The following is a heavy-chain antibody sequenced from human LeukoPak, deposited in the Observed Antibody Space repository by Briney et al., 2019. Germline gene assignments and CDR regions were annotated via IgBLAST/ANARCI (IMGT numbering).Heavy chain of an antibody. J-gene: IGHJ3*01. CDR2: IGASGEST. CDR1: GFTFSVAA. V-gene: IGHV3-23*01. D-gene: IGHD5-24*01. CDR3: AKDIQLST. Sequence: GGSLRLSCAASGFTFSVAAMTWVRQAPGKGVEWVSLIGASGESTYYADSVKGRFTISRDNSKNTLSLQMNSLRVEDTAMYFCAKDIQLSTWGLGTMVTVSS.